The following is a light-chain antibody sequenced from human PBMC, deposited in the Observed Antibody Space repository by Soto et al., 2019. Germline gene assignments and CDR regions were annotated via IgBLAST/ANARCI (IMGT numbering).Light chain of an antibody. CDR3: CSYAGGVI. Sequence: QSALTQPASVSGSPGQSITISFTGTSSDVGSYNLVSWYQQYPGKAPKLMIYEVTKRPSGVSDRFSGSKSGNTASLTISGLQAEDEADYYCCSYAGGVIFGGGTKLTVL. V-gene: IGLV2-23*02. CDR1: SSDVGSYNL. CDR2: EVT. J-gene: IGLJ2*01.